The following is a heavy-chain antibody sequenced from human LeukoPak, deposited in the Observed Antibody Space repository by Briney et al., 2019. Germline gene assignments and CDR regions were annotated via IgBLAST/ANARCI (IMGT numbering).Heavy chain of an antibody. V-gene: IGHV3-48*04. CDR3: ARDPLIASSATSGYSLDY. CDR2: ISSTNTV. D-gene: IGHD2-2*03. CDR1: GFTFSRDS. J-gene: IGHJ4*02. Sequence: GGSLRLSCAASGFTFSRDSMNWVRQAPGKGLEWVSYISSTNTVYYADFVEGRFTISRDNAKNSVYLQMDNLRAEDTAIYYCARDPLIASSATSGYSLDYWGLGTQVIVSS.